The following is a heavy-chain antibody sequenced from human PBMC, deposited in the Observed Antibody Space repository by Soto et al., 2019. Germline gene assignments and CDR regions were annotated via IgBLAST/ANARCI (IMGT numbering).Heavy chain of an antibody. J-gene: IGHJ4*02. CDR1: GYTFTGYY. CDR3: ARGHLYYYDSSGYYYKLFDY. Sequence: ASVKVSCKASGYTFTGYYMHWVRQAPGQGLEWMGWINPNSGGTNYAQKFQGRVTMTRDTSISTAYMELSRLRSDDTAVYYCARGHLYYYDSSGYYYKLFDYWGQGTLVTAPQ. CDR2: INPNSGGT. D-gene: IGHD3-22*01. V-gene: IGHV1-2*02.